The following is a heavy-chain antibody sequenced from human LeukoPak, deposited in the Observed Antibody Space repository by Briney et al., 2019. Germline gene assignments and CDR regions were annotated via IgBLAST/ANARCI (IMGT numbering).Heavy chain of an antibody. CDR3: ARSGSYSGICDY. D-gene: IGHD1-26*01. CDR2: IYYSGST. V-gene: IGHV4-59*01. Sequence: SETLSLTCIVSGGSINNYYWSWVRQPPGKGLEWIGYIYYSGSTNYNPSLKRGVNILVDTSKNQFSLNLTSVTPADTAVYYCARSGSYSGICDYWGQGTLVTVSS. CDR1: GGSINNYY. J-gene: IGHJ4*02.